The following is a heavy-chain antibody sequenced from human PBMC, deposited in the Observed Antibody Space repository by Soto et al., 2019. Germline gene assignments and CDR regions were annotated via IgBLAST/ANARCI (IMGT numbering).Heavy chain of an antibody. Sequence: QVQLVESGGGVVQPGRSLRLSCAASGFTFSSYGMHWVRQAPGKGLEWVAVIWYDGSNKYYADSVKGRFTISRDNSKNKLYLQMNSLRAEDTAVYYCAREGYCSSTSCYAADYWGQGTLVTVSS. V-gene: IGHV3-33*01. CDR1: GFTFSSYG. D-gene: IGHD2-2*01. J-gene: IGHJ4*02. CDR2: IWYDGSNK. CDR3: AREGYCSSTSCYAADY.